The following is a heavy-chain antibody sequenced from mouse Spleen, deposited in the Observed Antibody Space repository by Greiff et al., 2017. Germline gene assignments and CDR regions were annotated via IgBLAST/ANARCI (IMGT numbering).Heavy chain of an antibody. D-gene: IGHD1-1*01. CDR3: ARGDYYGSRYGY. CDR1: GFTFSSYA. Sequence: EVKLVESGGGLVKPGGSLKLSCAASGFTFSSYAMSWVRQTPEKRLEWVATISSGGGNTYYPDSVKGRFTISRDNAKNTLYLQMSSLKSEDTAMYYCARGDYYGSRYGYWGQGTTLTVSS. V-gene: IGHV5-9*04. J-gene: IGHJ2*01. CDR2: ISSGGGNT.